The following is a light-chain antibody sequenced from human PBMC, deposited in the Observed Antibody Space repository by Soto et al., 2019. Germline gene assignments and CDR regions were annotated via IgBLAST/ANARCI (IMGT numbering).Light chain of an antibody. Sequence: QSALTQPASVSGSPGQSITISCTGTSSDVGGYNYVSWYQQHAGKAPKLMIYEVSNRPSGVSNRFSGSKSGNTASLTISGLQAEDEADYYCSSYTSSSTLVFGTWTKLTVL. J-gene: IGLJ1*01. V-gene: IGLV2-14*01. CDR3: SSYTSSSTLV. CDR2: EVS. CDR1: SSDVGGYNY.